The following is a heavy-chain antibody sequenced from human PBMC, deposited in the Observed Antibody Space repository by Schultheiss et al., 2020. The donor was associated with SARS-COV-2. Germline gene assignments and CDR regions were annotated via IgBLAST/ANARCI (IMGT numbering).Heavy chain of an antibody. D-gene: IGHD3-16*02. CDR3: AGLDDYVWGSYRYTPIVYFQH. V-gene: IGHV3-23*01. CDR1: GFTFSSYA. CDR2: ISGSGSTI. Sequence: GGSLRLSCAASGFTFSSYAMSWVRQAPGKGLEWVSAISGSGSTIYYADSVKGRFTISRDNSKNTLYLQMNSLRAEDTAVYYCAGLDDYVWGSYRYTPIVYFQHWGQGTLVTVSS. J-gene: IGHJ1*01.